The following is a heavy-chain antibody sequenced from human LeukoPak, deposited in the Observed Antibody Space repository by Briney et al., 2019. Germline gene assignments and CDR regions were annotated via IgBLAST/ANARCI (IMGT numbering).Heavy chain of an antibody. CDR1: GFTFSSYW. Sequence: GGSLRLSCAASGFTFSSYWMSWVRQAPGKGLEWVANIKQDGSEIYYVDSVKGRFTISRDNVKNSLYLQMSSLRVEDTAVYYCARASKSVVWGQGTLVTVSS. CDR2: IKQDGSEI. CDR3: ARASKSVV. J-gene: IGHJ4*02. V-gene: IGHV3-7*01. D-gene: IGHD3-22*01.